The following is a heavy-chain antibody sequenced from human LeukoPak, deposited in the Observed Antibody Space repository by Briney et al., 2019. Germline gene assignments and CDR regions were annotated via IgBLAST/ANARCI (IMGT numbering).Heavy chain of an antibody. V-gene: IGHV3-23*01. D-gene: IGHD5-12*01. CDR2: ISGSGGST. Sequence: GGPLRLSCAASGFTFSSYGMSWVRQAPGKGLEWVSAISGSGGSTYYADSVKGRFTISRDNSKNTLYLQMNSLRAEDTAVYYCAKDSGYAYFDYWGQGTLVTVSS. J-gene: IGHJ4*02. CDR3: AKDSGYAYFDY. CDR1: GFTFSSYG.